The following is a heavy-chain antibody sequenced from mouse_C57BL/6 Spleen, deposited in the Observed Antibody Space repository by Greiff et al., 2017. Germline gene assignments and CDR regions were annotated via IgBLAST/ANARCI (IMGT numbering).Heavy chain of an antibody. D-gene: IGHD2-5*01. CDR1: GYTFPSHW. CDR3: AREGYSNPLDY. CDR2: IFPGSGST. J-gene: IGHJ2*01. V-gene: IGHV1-56*01. Sequence: VKLVESGPELVRLGASVKLSCKAPGYTFPSHWLQWVRQRPGQGLEWFGAIFPGSGSTYSNVKFKGQATLTVDTSSSSAYMQLCSLTSEDSAVYCCAREGYSNPLDYWGQGTTLTVSS.